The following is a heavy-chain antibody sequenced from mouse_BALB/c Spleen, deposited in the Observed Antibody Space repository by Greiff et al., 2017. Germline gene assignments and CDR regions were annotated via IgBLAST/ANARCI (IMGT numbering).Heavy chain of an antibody. V-gene: IGHV1S135*01. Sequence: VQLQQSGPELVKPGASVKVSCKASGYSFTDYNMYWVKQSHGKSLEWIGYIDPYNGGTSYNQKFKGKATLTVDKSSSTAYMELLSLTSEDSAVYYCARKHRYDRAYYAMDYWGQGTSVTVSS. J-gene: IGHJ4*01. CDR2: IDPYNGGT. D-gene: IGHD2-14*01. CDR3: ARKHRYDRAYYAMDY. CDR1: GYSFTDYN.